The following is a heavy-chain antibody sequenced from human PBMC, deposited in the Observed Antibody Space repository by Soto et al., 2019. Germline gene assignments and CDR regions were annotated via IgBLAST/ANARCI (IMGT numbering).Heavy chain of an antibody. CDR1: SFSFSSFS. CDR3: ARDLHLRTIYCYYGMDV. V-gene: IGHV3-21*01. Sequence: VGSLRLSCAASSFSFSSFSMNWVRQAPGKGLEWVSSISSSSTKIYYADSVKGRFTISRDDAKNSLYLQMNSLTAEDTAVYYCARDLHLRTIYCYYGMDVWGQGNTVPGSS. CDR2: ISSSSTKI. J-gene: IGHJ6*02. D-gene: IGHD1-7*01.